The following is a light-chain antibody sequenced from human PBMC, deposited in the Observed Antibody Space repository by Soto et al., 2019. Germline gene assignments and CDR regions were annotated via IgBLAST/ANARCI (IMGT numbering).Light chain of an antibody. J-gene: IGKJ1*01. V-gene: IGKV1-5*01. Sequence: DIQITQSPSTLSASVLDRVTFTCRASQSISTWLAWYQQKPGKAPKFLIYDASNLESGVPSRFSGSGSGTEFTLTISSLQPDDFATYYCQQYSSYWTFGQGTKVDI. CDR3: QQYSSYWT. CDR1: QSISTW. CDR2: DAS.